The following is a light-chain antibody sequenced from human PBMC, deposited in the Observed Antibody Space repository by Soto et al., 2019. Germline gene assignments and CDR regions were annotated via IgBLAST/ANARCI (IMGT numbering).Light chain of an antibody. CDR2: DVS. CDR3: SSYTSSSLWV. J-gene: IGLJ3*02. Sequence: QSALTQPASVSGSPGQSITISCTGTSSGVGGYNYVSWYQQHPGKAPKLMIYDVSNRPSGVSNRFSGSKSGNTASLTISGLQAEDEADYYCSSYTSSSLWVFGGGTQLTVL. V-gene: IGLV2-14*01. CDR1: SSGVGGYNY.